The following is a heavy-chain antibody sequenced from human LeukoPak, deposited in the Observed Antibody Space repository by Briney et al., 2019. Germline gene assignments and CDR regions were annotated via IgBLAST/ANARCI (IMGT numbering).Heavy chain of an antibody. J-gene: IGHJ3*02. CDR3: ARGKLPAGPYPDAFDI. Sequence: SETLSLTCTVSGGSISSYYWSWIRQPPGKGLEWIGYIYYSGSTNYNPSLKSRVTISVDTSKNQFSLRLSSVTAADTAVYYCARGKLPAGPYPDAFDIWGQGTMVTVSS. D-gene: IGHD5-24*01. V-gene: IGHV4-59*01. CDR1: GGSISSYY. CDR2: IYYSGST.